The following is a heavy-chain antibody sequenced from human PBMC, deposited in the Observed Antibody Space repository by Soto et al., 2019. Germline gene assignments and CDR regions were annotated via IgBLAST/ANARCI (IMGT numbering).Heavy chain of an antibody. J-gene: IGHJ4*02. Sequence: SETLSLTCTVSGGSISSYYWSWIRQPPGKGLEWIGYIYYSGTTYYNPSLKSRVMISVDTSKNQFSLNLSSVTAADTAVYYCASGYYDILTGRDTKYYFDYWGQGALVTVSS. D-gene: IGHD3-9*01. V-gene: IGHV4-30-4*01. CDR3: ASGYYDILTGRDTKYYFDY. CDR2: IYYSGTT. CDR1: GGSISSYY.